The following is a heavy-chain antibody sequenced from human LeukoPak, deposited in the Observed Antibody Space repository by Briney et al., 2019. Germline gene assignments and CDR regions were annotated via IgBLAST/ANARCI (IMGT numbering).Heavy chain of an antibody. V-gene: IGHV3-23*01. CDR2: ISGSGGST. D-gene: IGHD3-3*01. J-gene: IGHJ3*02. Sequence: GGSLRLSCAASGFTFSSYAMSWVRQAPGRGLEWVSAISGSGGSTYYADSVKGRFTISRDNSKNTLYLQMNSLRAEDTAVYYCAKDLYLRGYDFWSSYSPEAFDIWGQGTMVTVSS. CDR3: AKDLYLRGYDFWSSYSPEAFDI. CDR1: GFTFSSYA.